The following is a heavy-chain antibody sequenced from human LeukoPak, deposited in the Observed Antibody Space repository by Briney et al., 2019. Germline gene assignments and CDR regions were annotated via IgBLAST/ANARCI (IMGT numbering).Heavy chain of an antibody. J-gene: IGHJ4*02. V-gene: IGHV3-30-3*01. D-gene: IGHD3-3*01. CDR2: VSYDGGTK. CDR3: ARPEGDFWSGCMKSDY. CDR1: GFTFSSYW. Sequence: GGSLRLSCAASGFTFSSYWMSWVRQAPGKGLEWVAGVSYDGGTKYYADSVKGRFTISRDNSKNTLYLQMNSLRAEDTAVYYCARPEGDFWSGCMKSDYWGQGTLVTVSS.